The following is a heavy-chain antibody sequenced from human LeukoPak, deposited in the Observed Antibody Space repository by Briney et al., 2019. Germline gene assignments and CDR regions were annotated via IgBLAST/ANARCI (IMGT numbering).Heavy chain of an antibody. V-gene: IGHV7-4-1*02. J-gene: IGHJ5*02. D-gene: IGHD6-13*01. CDR2: INTNTGNP. Sequence: ASVKVSCKASGYTFTSYAMNWVRQAPGQGLEWMGWINTNTGNPTYAQGFTGRFVFSLDTSVSTAYLQISSLKAEDTAVYYCARGATQQYSSSWLNWFDPWGQGTLVTVSS. CDR1: GYTFTSYA. CDR3: ARGATQQYSSSWLNWFDP.